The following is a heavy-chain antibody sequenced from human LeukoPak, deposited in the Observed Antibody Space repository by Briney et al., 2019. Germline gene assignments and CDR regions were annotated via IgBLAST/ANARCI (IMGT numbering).Heavy chain of an antibody. D-gene: IGHD7-27*01. CDR2: INPTGGST. CDR1: GYTFPSYF. J-gene: IGHJ4*02. Sequence: ASVKVSCKASGYTFPSYFMHWVGQAPGQGLEWMGIINPTGGSTTYAQKFQGRVTMTRDTSTSTVYMELSSLRSEDTAVYYCASNPPRTGDFNSWGQGALVTVSS. V-gene: IGHV1-46*01. CDR3: ASNPPRTGDFNS.